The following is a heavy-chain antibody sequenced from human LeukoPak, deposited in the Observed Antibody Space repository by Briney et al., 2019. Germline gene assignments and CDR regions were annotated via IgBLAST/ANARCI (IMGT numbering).Heavy chain of an antibody. CDR2: ISGSDGST. V-gene: IGHV3-23*01. Sequence: PGGSLRLSCAASGFTFISYEMNWVRQAPGKGLEWVSTISGSDGSTYYADSVKGRFTISRDNSKNTMYLQMNTLRAEDTAIYYCAKRLVAGYCSGGDCYSDHYFDYWGQGTLVTVSS. D-gene: IGHD2-15*01. J-gene: IGHJ4*02. CDR3: AKRLVAGYCSGGDCYSDHYFDY. CDR1: GFTFISYE.